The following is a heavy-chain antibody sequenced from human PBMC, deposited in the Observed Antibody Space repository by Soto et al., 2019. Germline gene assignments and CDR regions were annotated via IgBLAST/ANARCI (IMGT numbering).Heavy chain of an antibody. CDR3: AKEGVGEDYFYY. J-gene: IGHJ4*02. Sequence: EVQLLESGGGLVQPGGSLRLSCAASGFTFSSYAMSWVRQAPGTGLEWVSAISGSGGSTYYADSVKGRFTISRDNSKNTLYLQMNSMRAEDTAVYYCAKEGVGEDYFYYGGQGTLVTVSA. CDR1: GFTFSSYA. V-gene: IGHV3-23*01. D-gene: IGHD4-17*01. CDR2: ISGSGGST.